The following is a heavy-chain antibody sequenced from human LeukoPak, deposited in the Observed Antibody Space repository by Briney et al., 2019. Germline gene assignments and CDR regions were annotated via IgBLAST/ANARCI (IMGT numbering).Heavy chain of an antibody. Sequence: GASVKVSCKASGYTFTSYDINWVRQATGQGLEWMGWMNPNSGNTGYAQKFQGRVTKTRNTSISTAYMELSSLRSEDTAVYYCASPGGGYCSSTSCSGAFDIWGQGTMVTVSS. CDR2: MNPNSGNT. J-gene: IGHJ3*02. D-gene: IGHD2-2*01. CDR1: GYTFTSYD. CDR3: ASPGGGYCSSTSCSGAFDI. V-gene: IGHV1-8*01.